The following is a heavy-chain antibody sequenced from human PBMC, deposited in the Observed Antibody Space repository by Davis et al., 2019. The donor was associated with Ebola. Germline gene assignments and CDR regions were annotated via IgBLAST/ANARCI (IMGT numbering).Heavy chain of an antibody. CDR1: GFTFSSYS. Sequence: GESLKISCAASGFTFSSYSMNWVRQAPGKGLEWVSYISSSSSTIYYADSVKGRFTISRDNAKNSLYLQMNSLRDEDTAVYYCARAVNYYYYGMDVWGKGTTATVSS. CDR3: ARAVNYYYYGMDV. D-gene: IGHD3-16*02. J-gene: IGHJ6*04. V-gene: IGHV3-48*02. CDR2: ISSSSSTI.